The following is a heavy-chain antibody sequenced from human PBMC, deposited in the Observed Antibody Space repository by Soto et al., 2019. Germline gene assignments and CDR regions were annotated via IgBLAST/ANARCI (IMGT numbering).Heavy chain of an antibody. CDR3: VQSRCGGDCLEIYSSHAYNGLDV. Sequence: QVTLKESGPTLVKPTQTLTLTCTVSGLSLRTTGVGVGWVRQPPGKALEWLALLYWADDKRYSPSLRSRLTLAKDISEKQVVLTMTNMDTVDTATYYCVQSRCGGDCLEIYSSHAYNGLDVWGQGTTVTVSS. CDR2: LYWADDK. D-gene: IGHD2-21*02. CDR1: GLSLRTTGVG. V-gene: IGHV2-5*02. J-gene: IGHJ6*02.